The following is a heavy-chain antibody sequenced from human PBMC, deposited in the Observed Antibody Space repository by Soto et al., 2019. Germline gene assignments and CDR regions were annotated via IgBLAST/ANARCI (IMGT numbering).Heavy chain of an antibody. CDR1: GGTFSSYA. CDR3: ARDKHNWNSPFLY. CDR2: IIPIFGTA. Sequence: SVKVSCKASGGTFSSYAISWVRQAPGQGLEWMGGIIPIFGTANYAQKFQGRVTITADESTSTAYMELSSLRSEDTAVYYCARDKHNWNSPFLYWGQGXLVTVYS. J-gene: IGHJ4*02. D-gene: IGHD1-7*01. V-gene: IGHV1-69*13.